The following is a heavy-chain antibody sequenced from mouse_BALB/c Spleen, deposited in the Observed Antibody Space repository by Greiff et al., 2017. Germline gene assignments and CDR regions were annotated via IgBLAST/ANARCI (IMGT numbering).Heavy chain of an antibody. D-gene: IGHD2-14*01. V-gene: IGHV3-8*02. CDR1: GDSITSGY. J-gene: IGHJ1*01. CDR3: AREPTIGTTTGRWYFDV. Sequence: VQLQESGPSLVKPSQTLSLTCSVTGDSITSGYWNWIRKFPGNKLEYMGYISYSGSTYYNPSLKSRISITRDTSKNQYYLQLNSVTTEDTATYYCAREPTIGTTTGRWYFDVWGAGTTVTVSS. CDR2: ISYSGST.